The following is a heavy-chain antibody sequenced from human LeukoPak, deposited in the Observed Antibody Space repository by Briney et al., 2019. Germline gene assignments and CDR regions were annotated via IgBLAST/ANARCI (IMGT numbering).Heavy chain of an antibody. J-gene: IGHJ6*02. CDR1: GFIFTTYG. CDR2: ISGIGGAI. CDR3: ASDYVYGFDV. V-gene: IGHV3-48*02. D-gene: IGHD3-16*01. Sequence: GGSLRLSCAASGFIFTTYGMNWVRQAPGKGLEGVSSISGIGGAIYYAASVKGRFTISRDNAKNSLSLQMNSLRDEDTAVYYCASDYVYGFDVWGQGTTVTVSS.